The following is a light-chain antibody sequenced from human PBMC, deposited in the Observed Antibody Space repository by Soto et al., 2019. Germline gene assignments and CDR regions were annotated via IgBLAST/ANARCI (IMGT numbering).Light chain of an antibody. CDR1: QSGSSY. J-gene: IGKJ1*01. CDR3: QQYNSYTWT. CDR2: DAS. V-gene: IGKV3-11*01. Sequence: EIVLTQSPGTLSLSPGDRATLSCRASQSGSSYLAWSHQKPGQAPRVLIYDASNRATGIPARVSGSGSGTEFTLTISSRQPADVATDYCQQYNSYTWTFGQGTKVDI.